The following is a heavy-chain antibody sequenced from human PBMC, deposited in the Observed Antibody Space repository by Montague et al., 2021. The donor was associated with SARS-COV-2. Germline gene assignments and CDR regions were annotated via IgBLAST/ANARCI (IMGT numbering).Heavy chain of an antibody. CDR1: GGSFSDYK. CDR3: TRGAPGY. J-gene: IGHJ4*02. V-gene: IGHV4-34*01. Sequence: SETLSLTCAVYGGSFSDYKWTWIRQSPGKGLEWLGQISHSGSANYNPSLKSRVTISVDTAKNQFSLKLTSVNAAGTAVYYCTRGAPGYWGQGTLVTVSS. CDR2: ISHSGSA.